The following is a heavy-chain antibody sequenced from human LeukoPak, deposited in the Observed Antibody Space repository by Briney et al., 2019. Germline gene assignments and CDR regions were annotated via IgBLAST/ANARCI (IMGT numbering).Heavy chain of an antibody. V-gene: IGHV3-48*02. J-gene: IGHJ4*02. D-gene: IGHD6-13*01. CDR2: ISSSSSTI. CDR1: GFTFSSCS. CDR3: ARDPHIAAAGTIFDY. Sequence: GGSLRLSCAVSGFTFSSCSMNWVRQAPGKGLEWVSYISSSSSTIYYADSVKGRFTISRDNAKNSLYLQMNSLRDEDSAVYCCARDPHIAAAGTIFDYWGQGTLVTVSS.